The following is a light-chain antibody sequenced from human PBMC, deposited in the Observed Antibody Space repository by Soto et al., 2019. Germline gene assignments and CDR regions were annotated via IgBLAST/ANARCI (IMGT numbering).Light chain of an antibody. CDR2: TDN. V-gene: IGLV2-14*01. J-gene: IGLJ3*02. CDR1: SSDVGGYNY. Sequence: QSALTQPASVSGSPGQSITISCTGTSSDVGGYNYVSWYQQHPGKAPKLMIYTDNHRPSGVPDRFSGSKSGTSASLAISGLRSEDESDYYCATWDDSLSGPVFGGGTQLTVL. CDR3: ATWDDSLSGPV.